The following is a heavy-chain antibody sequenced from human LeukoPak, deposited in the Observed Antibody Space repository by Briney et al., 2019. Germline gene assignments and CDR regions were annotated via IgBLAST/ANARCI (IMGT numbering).Heavy chain of an antibody. CDR1: GFTFSSYS. CDR2: ISSSSNYI. D-gene: IGHD5-24*01. Sequence: GGSLRLSCAASGFTFSSYSMNWVRQAPGKGLEWVSSISSSSNYIYYADSVRGRFTISRDNSKNTLYLQMNSLRAEDTAVYYCAKVGMATKFGSFDYWGQGTLVTVSS. CDR3: AKVGMATKFGSFDY. V-gene: IGHV3-21*04. J-gene: IGHJ4*02.